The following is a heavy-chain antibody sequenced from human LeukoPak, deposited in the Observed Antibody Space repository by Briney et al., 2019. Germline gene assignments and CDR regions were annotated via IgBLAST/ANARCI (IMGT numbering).Heavy chain of an antibody. CDR3: ASHTVTLSYFDY. CDR1: GGSISSSSYY. J-gene: IGHJ4*02. Sequence: PSETLSLTCTVSGGSISSSSYYWGWIRQPPGKRLEWIGSMYYSGSTYYNPSLKSRVTISVDTSKNQFSLKLNSVTAADTAVYYCASHTVTLSYFDYWGQGTLVTVSS. CDR2: MYYSGST. V-gene: IGHV4-39*01. D-gene: IGHD4-17*01.